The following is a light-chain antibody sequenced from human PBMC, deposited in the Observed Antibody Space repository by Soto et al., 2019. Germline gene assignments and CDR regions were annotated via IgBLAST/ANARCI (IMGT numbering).Light chain of an antibody. Sequence: DIQMTQSPSSVSASVGDRVTITCRANQDVSSWLAWYQQKPGKAPKLLIYAASSMQSGVPSRFSGSGSGTEFTLTISSLQPGDFAVYYCQQSNNFPWTFGQGTKVEIK. CDR1: QDVSSW. CDR3: QQSNNFPWT. CDR2: AAS. J-gene: IGKJ1*01. V-gene: IGKV1-12*02.